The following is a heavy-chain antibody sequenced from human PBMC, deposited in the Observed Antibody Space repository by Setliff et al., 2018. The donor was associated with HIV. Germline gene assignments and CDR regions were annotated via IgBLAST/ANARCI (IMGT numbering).Heavy chain of an antibody. CDR2: IYYSGST. CDR1: GGSISSGGYN. D-gene: IGHD6-19*01. V-gene: IGHV4-31*03. Sequence: PSETLSLTCTVSGGSISSGGYNWSWIRQHPGKGLEWIGFIYYSGSTYHNPSLKSRVTISVDTSKNQFSLRLTSVTAADTAVYFCARPHSGRGGGAWFDPWGQGTLVTVSS. CDR3: ARPHSGRGGGAWFDP. J-gene: IGHJ5*02.